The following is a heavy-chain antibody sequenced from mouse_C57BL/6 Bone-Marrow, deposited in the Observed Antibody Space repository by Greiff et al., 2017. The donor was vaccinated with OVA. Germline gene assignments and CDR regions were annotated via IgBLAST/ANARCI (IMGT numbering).Heavy chain of an antibody. Sequence: SGYTFTDYNMDWVKQSHGKSLEWIGDINPNNGGTIYNQKFKGKATLTVDKSSSTAYMELRSLTSEDTAVYYCARSDGYYQFWYFDVWGTGTTVTVSS. J-gene: IGHJ1*03. CDR2: INPNNGGT. CDR1: GYTFTDYN. CDR3: ARSDGYYQFWYFDV. D-gene: IGHD2-3*01. V-gene: IGHV1-18*01.